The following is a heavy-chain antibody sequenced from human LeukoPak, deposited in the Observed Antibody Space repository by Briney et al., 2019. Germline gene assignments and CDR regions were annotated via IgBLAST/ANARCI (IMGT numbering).Heavy chain of an antibody. CDR3: ATTRGFFNY. J-gene: IGHJ4*02. CDR2: ISSSSSTI. V-gene: IGHV3-48*02. Sequence: PGGSLRLSCAASGFTFSSYTMNWVRQAPGKGLEWVSYISSSSSTIDYADSVKGRSTISRDNAENSVFLQMNSLRDEDTAVYYCATTRGFFNYWGQGTLVTVSS. CDR1: GFTFSSYT. D-gene: IGHD3-10*01.